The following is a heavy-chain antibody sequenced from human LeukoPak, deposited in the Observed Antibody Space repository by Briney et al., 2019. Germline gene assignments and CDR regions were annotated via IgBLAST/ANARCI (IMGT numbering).Heavy chain of an antibody. CDR1: GFTLSNAW. CDR2: IKSKTDGGTI. D-gene: IGHD3-22*01. CDR3: TTPYYYDSSGYPY. J-gene: IGHJ4*02. Sequence: PGGSLRLSCVASGFTLSNAWMSWVRQAPGKGLEWVGRIKSKTDGGTIDYAAPVKGTFTISRDDSKNTLYLQMNSLKTEDTAVYYCTTPYYYDSSGYPYWGQGTLVTVSS. V-gene: IGHV3-15*01.